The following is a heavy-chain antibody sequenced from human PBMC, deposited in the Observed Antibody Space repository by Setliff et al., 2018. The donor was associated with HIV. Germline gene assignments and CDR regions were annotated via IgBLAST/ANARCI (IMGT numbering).Heavy chain of an antibody. V-gene: IGHV3-23*01. CDR3: AKDPYYDILTGYYKYFHH. CDR2: IGGDGGIT. Sequence: GGSLRLSCTASGFTFGDYAMSWVRQAPGKGLEWVSGIGGDGGITYYADSVKGRFTISRDNSRNTLFLQMNSLRAEDTAIYYCAKDPYYDILTGYYKYFHHWGQGTLVTVSS. CDR1: GFTFGDYA. D-gene: IGHD3-9*01. J-gene: IGHJ1*01.